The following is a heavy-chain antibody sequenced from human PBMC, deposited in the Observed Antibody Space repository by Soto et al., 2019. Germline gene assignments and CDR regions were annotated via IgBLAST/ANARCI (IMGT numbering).Heavy chain of an antibody. J-gene: IGHJ3*02. V-gene: IGHV3-23*01. Sequence: PGGSLRLSCAASGFTCISYAMIWVRQAPGKGLEWVSAISGSGGSTYYADSVKGRFTISRDNSKNTLYLQMNSLRAEDTAVYYCAKVPTDYYDSDPGFDIWGQGTMVTVSS. CDR2: ISGSGGST. D-gene: IGHD3-22*01. CDR1: GFTCISYA. CDR3: AKVPTDYYDSDPGFDI.